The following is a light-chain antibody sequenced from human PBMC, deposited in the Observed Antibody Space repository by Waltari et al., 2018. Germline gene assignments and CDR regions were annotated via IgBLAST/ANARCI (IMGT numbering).Light chain of an antibody. Sequence: ILMTQSPDSLAVSLGEGATIKCSSNQSLLYNATYRHYLAWYQQKPRQAPRLLLNWASTRESAIPDRLIGRGSGTDFSLNSSSLQPEYEALYYSQQYHTNAPTVGGGTEVDIK. V-gene: IGKV4-1*01. CDR3: QQYHTNAPT. J-gene: IGKJ4*01. CDR2: WAS. CDR1: QSLLYNATYRHY.